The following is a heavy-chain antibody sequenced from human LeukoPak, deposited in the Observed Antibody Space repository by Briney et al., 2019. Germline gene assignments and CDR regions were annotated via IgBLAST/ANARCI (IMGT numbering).Heavy chain of an antibody. J-gene: IGHJ5*02. CDR2: LSHSGSS. Sequence: PSETLSLTCTVSGGSISSGSYYWSWIRQPPGKGLEWIGTLSHSGSSYYNPSLKSRVTISVDTSKNQFSLKLSSVTAADTAVYYCARVLGEYYDILTGYYYWFDPWGQGTLVTVSS. CDR1: GGSISSGSYY. V-gene: IGHV4-39*07. CDR3: ARVLGEYYDILTGYYYWFDP. D-gene: IGHD3-9*01.